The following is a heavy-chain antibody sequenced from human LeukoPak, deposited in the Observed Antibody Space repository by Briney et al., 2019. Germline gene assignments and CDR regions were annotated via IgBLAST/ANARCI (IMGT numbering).Heavy chain of an antibody. CDR1: VGSFSGYY. J-gene: IGHJ4*02. CDR2: INHSGST. V-gene: IGHV4-34*01. Sequence: SETLSPTCAVYVGSFSGYYWSWIRQPPGKGLEWIGEINHSGSTNYNPSLKSRVTISVDTSKNQFSLKLSSVTAADTAVYYCAKVPAAMGYFDYWGQGTLVTFSS. D-gene: IGHD2-2*01. CDR3: AKVPAAMGYFDY.